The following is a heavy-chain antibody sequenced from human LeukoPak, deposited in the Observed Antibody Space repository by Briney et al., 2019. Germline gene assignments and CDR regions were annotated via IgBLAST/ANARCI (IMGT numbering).Heavy chain of an antibody. J-gene: IGHJ4*02. V-gene: IGHV3-30*02. CDR2: IRYDGSNK. Sequence: GGSLRLSCAASGFTFSSYGMHWVRQAPGKGLEWVAFIRYDGSNKYYADSVKGRFTISRDNSKNTLYLQMTSLRAEDTAVYYCAKDRAVVVVPAAMIVDYWGQGTLVTVSS. D-gene: IGHD2-2*01. CDR1: GFTFSSYG. CDR3: AKDRAVVVVPAAMIVDY.